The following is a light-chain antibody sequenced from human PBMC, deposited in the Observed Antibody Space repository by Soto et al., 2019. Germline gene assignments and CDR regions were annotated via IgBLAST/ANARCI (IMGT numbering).Light chain of an antibody. CDR1: QSISST. Sequence: EIVMTQSPATLSVSPVERAALSCRASQSISSTVAWYQQKPGQAPRLLIYGASTRATAIPARFSGSGSGTEFTLTISSLEPEDFALYYCQQRSNWPITFGQGTRLEI. V-gene: IGKV3-15*01. J-gene: IGKJ5*01. CDR3: QQRSNWPIT. CDR2: GAS.